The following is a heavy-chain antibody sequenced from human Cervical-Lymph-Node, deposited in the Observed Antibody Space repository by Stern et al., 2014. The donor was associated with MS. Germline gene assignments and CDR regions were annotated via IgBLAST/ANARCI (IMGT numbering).Heavy chain of an antibody. CDR3: ARHVQGFDY. J-gene: IGHJ4*02. CDR2: IYPYASET. Sequence: QLVQSGAAVKKPGESLKISCKLSGYSFTIYYIAWVRQMPGKGLEWMGIIYPYASETTCSPSFQGQVTISADKSITTACLQWSSLRASDTAMYYCARHVQGFDYWGQGTLVTVSS. CDR1: GYSFTIYY. V-gene: IGHV5-51*01.